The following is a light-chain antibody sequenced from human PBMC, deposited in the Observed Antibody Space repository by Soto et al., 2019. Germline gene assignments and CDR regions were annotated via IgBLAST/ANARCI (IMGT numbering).Light chain of an antibody. CDR2: DAS. CDR3: QQRSNWPLT. J-gene: IGKJ4*01. CDR1: QSVSSY. Sequence: EIVLTQSPVTLSLSPGERATLSCRASQSVSSYLAWFQQKPGQPPRLLIYDASNRATGIPVRFSGSGSGTDFTLTISSLEPEDFGVYYCQQRSNWPLTFGGGTKVEIK. V-gene: IGKV3-11*01.